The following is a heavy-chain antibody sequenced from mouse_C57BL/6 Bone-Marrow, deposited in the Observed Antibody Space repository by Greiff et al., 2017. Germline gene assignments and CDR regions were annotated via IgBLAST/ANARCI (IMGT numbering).Heavy chain of an antibody. D-gene: IGHD1-1*01. V-gene: IGHV1-85*01. CDR2: IYPRDGST. CDR3: ARDYGSSYWYFDV. Sequence: VQLQQSGPELVKPGASVKLSCKASGYTFTSYDINWVKQRPGQGLEWIGWIYPRDGSTKYNEKFKGKATLTVDTSSSTAYMELHSLTSEDSAVYFCARDYGSSYWYFDVGGRGTTVTVSS. CDR1: GYTFTSYD. J-gene: IGHJ1*03.